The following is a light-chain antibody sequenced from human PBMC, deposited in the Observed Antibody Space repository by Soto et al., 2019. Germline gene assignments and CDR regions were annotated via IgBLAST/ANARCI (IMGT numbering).Light chain of an antibody. Sequence: EIVMTQSPATLSVSPGERATLSCRASQSVRSNFAWYQQKPGQAPRLLIYGASTRATGVPARFSDSGSGTEFTLTISSLQSEDFAVYYCQQYNNWPALTFGQGTRMAIK. CDR1: QSVRSN. J-gene: IGKJ5*01. CDR2: GAS. V-gene: IGKV3D-15*01. CDR3: QQYNNWPALT.